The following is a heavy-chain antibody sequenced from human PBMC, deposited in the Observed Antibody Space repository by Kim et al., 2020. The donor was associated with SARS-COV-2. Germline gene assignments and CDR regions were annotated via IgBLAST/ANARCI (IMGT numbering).Heavy chain of an antibody. CDR2: IDPIDSYT. CDR1: GYSFTTYW. J-gene: IGHJ4*02. D-gene: IGHD6-13*01. Sequence: GESLKISCRGSGYSFTTYWISWVRQMPGKGLEWMGRIDPIDSYTNYNPSFQGHVTISTDRSINTAYLQWNSPKASDTAIYYCARHSRDGSTWDFFDFWGQGALVTVSS. CDR3: ARHSRDGSTWDFFDF. V-gene: IGHV5-10-1*01.